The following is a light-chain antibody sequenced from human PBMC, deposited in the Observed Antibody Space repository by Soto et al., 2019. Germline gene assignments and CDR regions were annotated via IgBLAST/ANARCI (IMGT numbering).Light chain of an antibody. CDR1: SSDVGTYNY. Sequence: QSALTQPRSVSGSLGQSVTISCTGTSSDVGTYNYVSWYQQHPGKAPKVMIYDVSERPSGVPDRFSASKSGNTASLTISGLQAEDEPDYYCCSYAGSPRYVLGTGTKLTVL. V-gene: IGLV2-11*01. CDR2: DVS. CDR3: CSYAGSPRYV. J-gene: IGLJ1*01.